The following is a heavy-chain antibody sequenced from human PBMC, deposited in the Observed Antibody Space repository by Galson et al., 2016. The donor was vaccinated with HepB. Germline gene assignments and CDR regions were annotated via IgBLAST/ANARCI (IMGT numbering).Heavy chain of an antibody. Sequence: SLRLSCAASGVTFSDYYMSWIRQAPGKGLEWVSYISSSGTTIYYAASVTGRFTISRDDAESSLFLQMNSLRAEDTAVYYCARTPTASGSHPYFDHWGQGAQVTVSS. CDR1: GVTFSDYY. J-gene: IGHJ4*02. D-gene: IGHD1-26*01. CDR2: ISSSGTTI. V-gene: IGHV3-11*04. CDR3: ARTPTASGSHPYFDH.